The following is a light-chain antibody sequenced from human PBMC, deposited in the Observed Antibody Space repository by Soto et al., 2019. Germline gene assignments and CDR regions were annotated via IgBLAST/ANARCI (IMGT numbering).Light chain of an antibody. CDR2: DVS. CDR3: SSYTTGGSYV. CDR1: SSDVGGYNS. V-gene: IGLV2-14*01. Sequence: QSALTQPASVSGSPGLSIAISCTGTSSDVGGYNSVSWYQQHPVKAPKLMIYDVSNRPSGVSNRFSGSKSGNTASLTISGLQAEDEGDYYCSSYTTGGSYVFGTGTKLTVL. J-gene: IGLJ1*01.